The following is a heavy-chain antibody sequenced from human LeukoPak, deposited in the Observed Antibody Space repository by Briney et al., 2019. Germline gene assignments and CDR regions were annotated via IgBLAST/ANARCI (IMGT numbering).Heavy chain of an antibody. D-gene: IGHD3-10*01. CDR3: ARDLFYSVSGTYYNVGRVFNY. CDR1: GYTFIGYY. Sequence: ASVKVSCKASGYTFIGYYIHWVRQAPGQGLEWMGWINPNSGVTKYSQNFQGRVSMTGDTSISTAYMELSRLRSDDTAVYYCARDLFYSVSGTYYNVGRVFNYWGQGTLVTVSS. J-gene: IGHJ4*02. V-gene: IGHV1-2*02. CDR2: INPNSGVT.